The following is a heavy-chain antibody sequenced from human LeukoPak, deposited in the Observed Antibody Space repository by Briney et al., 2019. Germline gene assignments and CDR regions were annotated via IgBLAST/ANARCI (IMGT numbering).Heavy chain of an antibody. CDR2: IYYSGST. J-gene: IGHJ4*02. CDR3: ARGDCSSTSCYTDPYYFDY. Sequence: ASETLSLTCTVSGGSISSGGYYWSWIRQHPGKGLEWIGYIYYSGSTYYNPSLKSRVTISVDTSKNQFSLKLSSVTAADTAVYYCARGDCSSTSCYTDPYYFDYWGQGTLVTVSS. D-gene: IGHD2-2*02. CDR1: GGSISSGGYY. V-gene: IGHV4-31*03.